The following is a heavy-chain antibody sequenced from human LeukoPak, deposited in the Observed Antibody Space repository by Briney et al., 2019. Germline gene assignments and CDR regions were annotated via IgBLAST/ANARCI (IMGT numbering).Heavy chain of an antibody. CDR1: GGSVSSGSYY. V-gene: IGHV4-61*01. CDR2: IYYSGST. Sequence: SETLSLTCTVSGGSVSSGSYYWSWIRQPPGKGLEWIGYIYYSGSTNYNPSLKSRVTISVDTSKNQFSLKLSSVTAADTAVYYCARGVPAAVTNYFDYWGQGTLVTVSS. CDR3: ARGVPAAVTNYFDY. D-gene: IGHD2-2*01. J-gene: IGHJ4*02.